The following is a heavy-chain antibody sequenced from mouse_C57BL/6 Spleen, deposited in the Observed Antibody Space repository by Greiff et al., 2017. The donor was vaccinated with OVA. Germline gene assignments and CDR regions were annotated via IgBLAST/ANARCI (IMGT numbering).Heavy chain of an antibody. J-gene: IGHJ4*01. V-gene: IGHV1-74*01. D-gene: IGHD2-1*01. CDR3: ARGEVYYGNYVEDYYAMDY. CDR2: IHPSDSDT. Sequence: QVQLQQPGAELVKPGASVKVSCKASGYTFTSYWMHWVKQRPGQGLEWIGRIHPSDSDTNYNQKFKGKATLTVDKSSSTAYMQLSSLTSEDSAVYYCARGEVYYGNYVEDYYAMDYWGQGTSVTVSS. CDR1: GYTFTSYW.